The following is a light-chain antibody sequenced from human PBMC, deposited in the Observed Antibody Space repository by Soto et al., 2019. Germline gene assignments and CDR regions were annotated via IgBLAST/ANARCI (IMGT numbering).Light chain of an antibody. Sequence: EIVMTQSPATLSVSPGERATLSCRASQSVSGNLAWYQQKPGQAPRLLIYGASTSATGIPARFSGSGSGTEFTLTISSLQSEDFEVYYCTQYTNWPPLTFGGGTKVEIK. CDR3: TQYTNWPPLT. J-gene: IGKJ4*01. V-gene: IGKV3-15*01. CDR1: QSVSGN. CDR2: GAS.